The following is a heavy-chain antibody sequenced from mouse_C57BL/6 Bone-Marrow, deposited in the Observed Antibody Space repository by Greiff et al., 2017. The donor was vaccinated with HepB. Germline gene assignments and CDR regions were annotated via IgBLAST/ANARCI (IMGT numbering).Heavy chain of an antibody. CDR2: ISYSGST. D-gene: IGHD1-1*01. Sequence: ESGPGMVKPSQSLSLTCTVTGYSITSGYDWHWIRHFPGNKLEWMGYISYSGSTNYNPSLKSRISITHDTSKNHFFLKLNSVTTEDTATYYCARGHYGSSFDYWGQGTTLTVSS. V-gene: IGHV3-1*01. J-gene: IGHJ2*01. CDR3: ARGHYGSSFDY. CDR1: GYSITSGYD.